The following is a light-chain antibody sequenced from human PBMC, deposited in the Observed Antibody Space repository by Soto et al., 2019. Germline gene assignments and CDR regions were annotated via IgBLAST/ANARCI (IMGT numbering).Light chain of an antibody. CDR2: GAS. J-gene: IGKJ5*01. V-gene: IGKV3-15*01. Sequence: EIVRTQSPATLSVSPGERATLSFSASQSVSSNLAWYQHTPGQAPRLLIDGASTRATGIPARFSGSGSGTEFTLTIGSLQSEDFAVYYCQQYNNWQITFGQGTRLEIK. CDR1: QSVSSN. CDR3: QQYNNWQIT.